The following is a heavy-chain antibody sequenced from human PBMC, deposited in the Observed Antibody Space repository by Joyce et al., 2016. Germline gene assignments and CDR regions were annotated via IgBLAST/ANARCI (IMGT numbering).Heavy chain of an antibody. D-gene: IGHD6-19*01. V-gene: IGHV5-51*01. CDR1: GYSFRSYW. CDR2: IFPGDSDT. Sequence: EVQLVQSGAEVKKPGESLYISCKTSGYSFRSYWIGWVRQMPGKGLEWMGIIFPGDSDTRYSPSFQGQVTISADKSISTAFLQWSNLKAPDSGMYYCARHKGTSVAGYFDYWGQGTLVTVSS. J-gene: IGHJ4*02. CDR3: ARHKGTSVAGYFDY.